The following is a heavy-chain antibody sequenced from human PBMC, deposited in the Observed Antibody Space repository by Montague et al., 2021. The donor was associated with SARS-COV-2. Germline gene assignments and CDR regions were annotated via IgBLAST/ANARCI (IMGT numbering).Heavy chain of an antibody. V-gene: IGHV4-59*01. CDR2: ST. D-gene: IGHD6-19*01. CDR3: ARARPAVAIYYGMDV. J-gene: IGHJ6*02. Sequence: STNYNPSLKSRVTISVDTSKNQCSLQLSYVTAADTAVYYCARARPAVAIYYGMDVWVQGITV.